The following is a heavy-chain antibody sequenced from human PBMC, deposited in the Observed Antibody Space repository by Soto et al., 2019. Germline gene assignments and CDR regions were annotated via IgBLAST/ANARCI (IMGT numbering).Heavy chain of an antibody. Sequence: QVQLVQSGAEVKKPESSVKVSCKASGGTFSSYTISWVRTAPGQGLEWMGRIIPILGITNYAQKFQGRVTITADKSTSTAYMELSSLRSEDTAVYYCAIAVAGTHGIDVWGQGTTVTVSS. J-gene: IGHJ6*02. CDR3: AIAVAGTHGIDV. CDR1: GGTFSSYT. V-gene: IGHV1-69*02. CDR2: IIPILGIT. D-gene: IGHD6-19*01.